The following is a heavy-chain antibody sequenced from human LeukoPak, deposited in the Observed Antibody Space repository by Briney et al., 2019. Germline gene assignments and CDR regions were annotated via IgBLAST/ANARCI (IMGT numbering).Heavy chain of an antibody. Sequence: GRSLRLSCAVSGFTFSDYFMNWIRQAPGKGLEWVSAISGSGGSTYYADSVKGRFTISRDNSKNTLYLQMNSLRAEDTAVYYCAKEDEIGDFDYWGQGTLVTVSS. CDR2: ISGSGGST. CDR3: AKEDEIGDFDY. J-gene: IGHJ4*02. V-gene: IGHV3-23*01. CDR1: GFTFSDYF.